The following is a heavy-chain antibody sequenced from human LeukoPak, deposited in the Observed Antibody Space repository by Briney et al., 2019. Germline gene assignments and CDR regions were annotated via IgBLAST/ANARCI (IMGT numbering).Heavy chain of an antibody. Sequence: GGSLRLSCAASGFTFSSYDMSWVRQVSGKGLEWVSGISGSTSSTYYADSVKGRLTISRDNSKNTLYLQMNSLRAEDTAVYYCAKRATPHWNGGTAFDVWGQGTMLTISS. V-gene: IGHV3-23*01. CDR2: ISGSTSST. CDR1: GFTFSSYD. CDR3: AKRATPHWNGGTAFDV. J-gene: IGHJ3*01. D-gene: IGHD1-1*01.